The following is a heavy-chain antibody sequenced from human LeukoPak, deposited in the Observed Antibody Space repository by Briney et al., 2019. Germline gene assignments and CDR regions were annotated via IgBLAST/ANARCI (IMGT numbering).Heavy chain of an antibody. D-gene: IGHD3-10*01. J-gene: IGHJ4*02. CDR3: AKDRAVRGVIITPYDY. CDR2: ISTDGGRT. Sequence: GGSLRLSCAASGFTFTDYWMHWVRQRPGEGLVWVSHISTDGGRTNYADSVKGRFTTSRDNTKNTVYLQMNSLRAEDTAVYYCAKDRAVRGVIITPYDYWGQGTLVTVSS. V-gene: IGHV3-74*01. CDR1: GFTFTDYW.